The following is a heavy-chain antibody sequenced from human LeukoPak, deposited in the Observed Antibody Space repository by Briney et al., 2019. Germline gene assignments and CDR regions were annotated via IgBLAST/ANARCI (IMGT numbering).Heavy chain of an antibody. Sequence: PGGFLRLSCAASGFTFSSYGMHWVRQAPGKGLEWVAVIWYDGSNKYYADSVKGRFTISRDNSKNTLYLQMNSLRAEDTAVYYCAKGGSGYDWDIDYWGQGTLVTVSS. V-gene: IGHV3-33*06. J-gene: IGHJ4*02. CDR1: GFTFSSYG. CDR2: IWYDGSNK. D-gene: IGHD5-12*01. CDR3: AKGGSGYDWDIDY.